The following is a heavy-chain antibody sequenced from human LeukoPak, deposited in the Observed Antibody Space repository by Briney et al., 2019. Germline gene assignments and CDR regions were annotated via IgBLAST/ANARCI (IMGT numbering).Heavy chain of an antibody. CDR1: GGSISSSGYS. CDR3: ARHGTYESSGYDFDY. Sequence: PSETLSLTCTVSGGSISSSGYSWGWIRQPPGKGLEWIGSIYYSGSTYYNPSLKSRVTISVDTSKNQFSLKLRSVTAADTAVYYCARHGTYESSGYDFDYWGRGTLVTVSS. V-gene: IGHV4-39*01. J-gene: IGHJ4*02. CDR2: IYYSGST. D-gene: IGHD3-22*01.